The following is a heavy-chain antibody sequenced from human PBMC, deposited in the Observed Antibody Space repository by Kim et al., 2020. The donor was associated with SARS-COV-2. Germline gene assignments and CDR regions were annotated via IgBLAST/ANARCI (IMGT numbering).Heavy chain of an antibody. CDR3: ARTPPKDFWSGYYMVYYYYYGMDV. CDR2: ISAYNGNT. D-gene: IGHD3-3*01. J-gene: IGHJ6*02. V-gene: IGHV1-18*01. CDR1: GYTFTSYG. Sequence: ASVKVSCKASGYTFTSYGISWVRQAPGQGLEWMGWISAYNGNTNYAQKLQGRVTMTTDTSTSTAYMELRSLRSDDTAVYYCARTPPKDFWSGYYMVYYYYYGMDVWGQGTTVTVSS.